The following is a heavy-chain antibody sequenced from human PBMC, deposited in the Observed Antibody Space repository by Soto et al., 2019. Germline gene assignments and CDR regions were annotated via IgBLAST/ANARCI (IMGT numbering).Heavy chain of an antibody. D-gene: IGHD6-13*01. CDR1: GYNFNRYW. CDR2: IYPGDSDT. J-gene: IGHJ3*02. CDR3: ARSLVNGTYEAFEI. Sequence: GESLKISCKGSGYNFNRYWIGWVRQMPGKGLEWMGVIYPGDSDTRYSPSLQGQVTISADKSSSAAYLQWSSLQASDTATYYCARSLVNGTYEAFEIWGQGTMVTGSS. V-gene: IGHV5-51*01.